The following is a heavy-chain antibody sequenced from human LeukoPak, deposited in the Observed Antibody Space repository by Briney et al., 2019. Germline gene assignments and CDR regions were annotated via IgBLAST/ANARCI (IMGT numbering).Heavy chain of an antibody. J-gene: IGHJ4*02. Sequence: GGSLRLSCTTSGFNFRAHWMGWVRQAPGKGLEWVAVISYDGSNKSYADSVKGRFTISRDNSKNTLYLQMNSLRAEDTAVYYCARLPTAPYYDFWSGYYGGARDFDYWGQGTLVTVSS. CDR1: GFNFRAHW. CDR2: ISYDGSNK. CDR3: ARLPTAPYYDFWSGYYGGARDFDY. V-gene: IGHV3-30*19. D-gene: IGHD3-3*01.